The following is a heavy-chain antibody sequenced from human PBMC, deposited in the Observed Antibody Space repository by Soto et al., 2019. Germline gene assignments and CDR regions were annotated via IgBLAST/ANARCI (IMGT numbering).Heavy chain of an antibody. Sequence: GGSLRLSCAASGFTFSSYGMHWVRQAPGKGLEWVAVIWYDGSNKYYADSVKGRFTISRDNSKNTLYLQMNSLRAEDTAVYYCARGGDSGYDPFDYWGQGTLVTVSS. CDR1: GFTFSSYG. CDR2: IWYDGSNK. D-gene: IGHD5-12*01. V-gene: IGHV3-33*01. J-gene: IGHJ4*02. CDR3: ARGGDSGYDPFDY.